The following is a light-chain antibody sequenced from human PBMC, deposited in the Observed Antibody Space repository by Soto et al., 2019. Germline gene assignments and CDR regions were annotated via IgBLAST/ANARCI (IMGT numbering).Light chain of an antibody. CDR2: EVS. CDR1: SDDVGGYNY. J-gene: IGLJ1*01. Sequence: QSALTQPASVSGSPGQSITISCTGTSDDVGGYNYVFWYQQHPGKAPKLMIYEVSNRPSGVSNRFSGSKSANTASLTISGLQAEDEADYFCSSYGSTSTRYVFGTGTKLTVL. CDR3: SSYGSTSTRYV. V-gene: IGLV2-14*01.